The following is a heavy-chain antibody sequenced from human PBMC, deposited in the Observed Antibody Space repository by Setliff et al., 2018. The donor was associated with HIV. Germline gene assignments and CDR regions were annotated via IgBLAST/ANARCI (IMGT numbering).Heavy chain of an antibody. V-gene: IGHV3-74*01. CDR1: GWTFSNYW. D-gene: IGHD3-3*01. CDR2: IDSDGSDT. J-gene: IGHJ6*04. CDR3: ARGPQYNFWGGYLGL. Sequence: GESLKISCVASGWTFSNYWMHWVRQAPGKGLVWVSRIDSDGSDTDYADSVRGRFTISRDNAKNTLYLQMSSLRAEDMAVYYCARGPQYNFWGGYLGLWGKGTTVTVSS.